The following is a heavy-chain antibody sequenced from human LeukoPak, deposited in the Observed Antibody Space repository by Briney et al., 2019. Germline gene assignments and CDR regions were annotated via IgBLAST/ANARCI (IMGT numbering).Heavy chain of an antibody. D-gene: IGHD5-18*01. J-gene: IGHJ4*02. CDR1: GYSFTNYW. V-gene: IGHV5-51*01. Sequence: GESLKISCKGSGYSFTNYWIGWVRQMPGKGLKWMGIIYPGDSDTRYSPSFQGQVTFSADKSISTAYLQWSSLKASDTAMYYCARLSAAVITRVYYFDYWGQGTLVTVSS. CDR3: ARLSAAVITRVYYFDY. CDR2: IYPGDSDT.